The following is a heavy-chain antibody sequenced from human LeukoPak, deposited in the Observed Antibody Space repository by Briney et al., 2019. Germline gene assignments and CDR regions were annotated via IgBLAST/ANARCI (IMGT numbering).Heavy chain of an antibody. CDR2: IYFSGST. CDR3: AREYCGGDCYSKYYFDY. V-gene: IGHV4-30-4*08. D-gene: IGHD2-21*01. J-gene: IGHJ4*02. Sequence: SETLSLTCTVPGGSISSGDYYWSWIRQPPGKGLEWIGYIYFSGSTYYNPSLKSRVTISVDTSKNQFSLKLSSVTAADTAVYYCAREYCGGDCYSKYYFDYWGQGTLVTVSS. CDR1: GGSISSGDYY.